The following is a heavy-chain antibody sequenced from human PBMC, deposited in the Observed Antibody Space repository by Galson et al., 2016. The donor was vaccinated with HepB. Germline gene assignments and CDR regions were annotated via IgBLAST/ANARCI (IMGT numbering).Heavy chain of an antibody. Sequence: LSLTCTISGDSITDGGYYWSWIRQHPVKGLEWIGYIYYSGNTYYIPSPRGRVSMSVNTSKNQFSLRLSSVTAADTAVYYCARDGAAAGTSHEYFRHWGQGTLVTVSS. V-gene: IGHV4-31*03. D-gene: IGHD6-13*01. J-gene: IGHJ1*01. CDR1: GDSITDGGYY. CDR2: IYYSGNT. CDR3: ARDGAAAGTSHEYFRH.